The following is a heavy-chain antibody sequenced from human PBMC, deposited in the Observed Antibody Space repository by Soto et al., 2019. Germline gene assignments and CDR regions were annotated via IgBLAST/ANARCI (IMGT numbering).Heavy chain of an antibody. J-gene: IGHJ5*02. V-gene: IGHV5-10-1*01. CDR2: IDPSDSYT. CDR3: ARQLRPPGYSSSWYGRWFDP. Sequence: LGESLTISCTCSGHSFTRYWISWVRQMPGKGLEWMGRIDPSDSYTNYSPSFQGHVTISADKSISTAYLQWSSLKASDTAMYYCARQLRPPGYSSSWYGRWFDPWGQGTLVTVSS. D-gene: IGHD6-13*01. CDR1: GHSFTRYW.